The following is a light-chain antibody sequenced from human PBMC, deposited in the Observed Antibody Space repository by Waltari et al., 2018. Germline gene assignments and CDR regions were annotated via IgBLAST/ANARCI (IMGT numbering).Light chain of an antibody. CDR3: QEYNSDPLT. CDR1: QGISTF. J-gene: IGKJ4*01. Sequence: DIQMTQSPSSLSASVGDRVTIPCRASQGISTFLAWYQQAPGKVPKLLIFGASTLQSGVPSRFSGSGSGTDFTLTISNLQPEDVATYYCQEYNSDPLTFGGGTKVEV. CDR2: GAS. V-gene: IGKV1-27*01.